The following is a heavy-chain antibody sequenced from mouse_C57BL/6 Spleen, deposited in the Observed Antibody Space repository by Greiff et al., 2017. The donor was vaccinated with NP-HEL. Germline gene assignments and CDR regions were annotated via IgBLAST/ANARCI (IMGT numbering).Heavy chain of an antibody. CDR1: GYTFTSYW. J-gene: IGHJ3*01. Sequence: QVQLQQSGAELVKPGASVKVSCKASGYTFTSYWMHWVKPRPGQGLAWIGRIHPSDSDTNYNQKFKGKATLTVDKSSSTAYMQLSSLTSEDSAVYYGALDGYYVIWFAYWGQGTLVTVSA. CDR3: ALDGYYVIWFAY. V-gene: IGHV1-74*01. CDR2: IHPSDSDT. D-gene: IGHD2-3*01.